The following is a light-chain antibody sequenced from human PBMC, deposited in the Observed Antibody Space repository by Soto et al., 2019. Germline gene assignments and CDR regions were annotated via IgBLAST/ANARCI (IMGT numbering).Light chain of an antibody. CDR1: QSVSSN. Sequence: EIVMTQSPAALSVSPGETATLSCRASQSVSSNLAWYQQKPGQAPRLLIYGASTRATGIPARFSGSGSGTEFTLTISSLQSEDFAVYYCQQYNNCSPWTFGPGTKVDI. CDR3: QQYNNCSPWT. V-gene: IGKV3-15*01. J-gene: IGKJ1*01. CDR2: GAS.